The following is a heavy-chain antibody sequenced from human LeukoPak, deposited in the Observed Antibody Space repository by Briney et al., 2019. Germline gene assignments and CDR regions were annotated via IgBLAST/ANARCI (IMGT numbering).Heavy chain of an antibody. CDR2: IYYSGST. Sequence: SETLSLTCTVSGGSISGDDYYWSWIRQPPGKGLEWIGYIYYSGSTYYNPSLKSRVTMSVDTSKNQFSLNLSSVTAADTAVYYCARVIFDCSGGSCSGGWFDPWGQGTLVTVSS. V-gene: IGHV4-30-4*01. J-gene: IGHJ5*02. D-gene: IGHD2-15*01. CDR3: ARVIFDCSGGSCSGGWFDP. CDR1: GGSISGDDYY.